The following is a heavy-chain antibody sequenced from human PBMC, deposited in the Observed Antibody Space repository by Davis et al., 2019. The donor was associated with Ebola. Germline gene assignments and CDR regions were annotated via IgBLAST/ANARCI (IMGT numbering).Heavy chain of an antibody. J-gene: IGHJ4*02. V-gene: IGHV3-73*01. D-gene: IGHD3-10*01. Sequence: GESLKISCAASGFTFSSYWMSWVRQAPGKGLEWVGRIRSKANSYATAYAASVKGRFTISRDDSKNTAYLQMNSLKTEDTAVYYCTGTYGLFDYWGQGTLVTVSS. CDR1: GFTFSSYW. CDR2: IRSKANSYAT. CDR3: TGTYGLFDY.